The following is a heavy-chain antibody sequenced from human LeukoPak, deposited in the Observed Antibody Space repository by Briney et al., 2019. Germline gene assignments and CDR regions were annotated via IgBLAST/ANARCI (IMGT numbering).Heavy chain of an antibody. Sequence: SETLSLTCPVSGGSISNYYYWTWIRQPPGKGLEWIGYVYYTGSTNFNPSLKSRVTMSLDTSRNQFSLRLTSLTAADTAVYYCARGAMATTPFFDYWGQGTLVTVSS. V-gene: IGHV4-59*01. CDR3: ARGAMATTPFFDY. J-gene: IGHJ4*02. CDR2: VYYTGST. CDR1: GGSISNYY. D-gene: IGHD5-24*01.